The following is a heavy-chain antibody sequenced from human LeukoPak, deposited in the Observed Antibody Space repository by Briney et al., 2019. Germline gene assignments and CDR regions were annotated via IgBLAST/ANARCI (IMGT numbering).Heavy chain of an antibody. D-gene: IGHD6-19*01. CDR1: GGSISTYY. J-gene: IGHJ5*02. Sequence: SETLSLTCTVSGGSISTYYWSWIRQPPGKGLEWIAHIHYSGSTDYNPSLKSRVTISVDTSNNQFSMRLSSVTAADTAVYYCARRAGTVGGNCFDTWGQGTLVTVSS. CDR2: IHYSGST. CDR3: ARRAGTVGGNCFDT. V-gene: IGHV4-59*08.